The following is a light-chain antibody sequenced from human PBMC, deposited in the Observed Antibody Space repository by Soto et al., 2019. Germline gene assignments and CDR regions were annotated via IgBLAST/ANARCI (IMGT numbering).Light chain of an antibody. CDR2: EGS. Sequence: QSALTQPASVSGSPGQSITISCTGTSSDVGSYNLVSWYQHYPGKAPKLMIYEGSKRPSGVSIRFSGSKSGNTASLTISGLQAEDEADYYCCSFAGSSTLLFGGGTKLTVL. CDR3: CSFAGSSTLL. J-gene: IGLJ2*01. CDR1: SSDVGSYNL. V-gene: IGLV2-23*01.